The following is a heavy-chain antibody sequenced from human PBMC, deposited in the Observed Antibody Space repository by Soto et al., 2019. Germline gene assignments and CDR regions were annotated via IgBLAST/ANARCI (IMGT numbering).Heavy chain of an antibody. CDR3: ARSNFDPLNRYFYF. CDR1: GDSISSGNYY. Sequence: QMQLQESGPGLVKPSQTLSLTCNVSGDSISSGNYYWNWIRQIPGKGLEWIGYIFYTGTTHFNPSLETPCCISLDTAKTQFSLLLNSVTAADTAVYYCARSNFDPLNRYFYFWGQGTLVTVAS. J-gene: IGHJ4*02. V-gene: IGHV4-31*01. CDR2: IFYTGTT.